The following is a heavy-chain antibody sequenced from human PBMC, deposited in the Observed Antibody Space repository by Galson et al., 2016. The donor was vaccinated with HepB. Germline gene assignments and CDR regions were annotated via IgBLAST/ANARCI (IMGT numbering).Heavy chain of an antibody. CDR3: AEGGWSSSWYWRN. Sequence: SLRLSCAASEFTFNSYSMNWVRQAPGKGLEWVSYISSSSSTIYYADSVMGRFTFSRDNAKNSLYLEMNSLRVEDTAVYYCAEGGWSSSWYWRNWGQGTLVTVSS. CDR1: EFTFNSYS. CDR2: ISSSSSTI. J-gene: IGHJ4*02. D-gene: IGHD6-13*01. V-gene: IGHV3-48*04.